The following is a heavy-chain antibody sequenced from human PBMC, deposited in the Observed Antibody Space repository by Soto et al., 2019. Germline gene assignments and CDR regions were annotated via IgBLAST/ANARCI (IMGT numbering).Heavy chain of an antibody. V-gene: IGHV1-18*01. Sequence: VSRKASWFTLSNSGNSRGRQAPGQGLEWMGWISAYNGNTNYAQKLQGRVTMTTDTSTSTAYMELRSLRSDDTAVYYCARDVLRYFDYWGQGTLVTVS. CDR3: ARDVLRYFDY. J-gene: IGHJ4*02. D-gene: IGHD3-9*01. CDR2: ISAYNGNT. CDR1: WFTLSNSG.